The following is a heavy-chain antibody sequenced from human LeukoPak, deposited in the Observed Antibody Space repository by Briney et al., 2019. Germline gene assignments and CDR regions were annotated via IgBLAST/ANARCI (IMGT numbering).Heavy chain of an antibody. V-gene: IGHV4-59*08. D-gene: IGHD3-10*01. CDR2: IYYSGST. Sequence: SETLSLTCTVSGGSISSYYWSWIRQPPGKGLEWIGYIYYSGSTNYNPSLKSRVTISVDTSKNQFSLKLSSVTAADTAVYYCANSWSITMVRGVIIWFDPRGQGTLVTVSS. J-gene: IGHJ5*02. CDR1: GGSISSYY. CDR3: ANSWSITMVRGVIIWFDP.